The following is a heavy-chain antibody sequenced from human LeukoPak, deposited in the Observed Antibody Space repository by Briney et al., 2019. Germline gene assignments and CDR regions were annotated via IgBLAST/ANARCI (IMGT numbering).Heavy chain of an antibody. CDR2: IYSGGST. CDR1: GFTVSSNY. V-gene: IGHV3-53*01. Sequence: GGSLRPSCAASGFTVSSNYMSWVRQAPGKGLEWVSVIYSGGSTYYADSVKGRSTISRANSKKALFLQMNSLRAEDTTVYYCARGGDSGYDYMWDPKYYYFYGMAVRGKGTTVAVSS. D-gene: IGHD5-12*01. J-gene: IGHJ6*04. CDR3: ARGGDSGYDYMWDPKYYYFYGMAV.